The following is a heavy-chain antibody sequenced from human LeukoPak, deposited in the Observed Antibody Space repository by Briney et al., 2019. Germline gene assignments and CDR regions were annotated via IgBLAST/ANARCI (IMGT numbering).Heavy chain of an antibody. CDR3: ARRYYYDSSGYYYVY. V-gene: IGHV1-69*13. CDR1: GGTFSSYA. J-gene: IGHJ4*02. Sequence: SVKVSCKASGGTFSSYAISWVRRAPGQGLEWMGGIIPIFGTANYAQEFQGRVTITADESTSTAYMELSSLRSEDTAVYYCARRYYYDSSGYYYVYWGQGTLVTVSS. CDR2: IIPIFGTA. D-gene: IGHD3-22*01.